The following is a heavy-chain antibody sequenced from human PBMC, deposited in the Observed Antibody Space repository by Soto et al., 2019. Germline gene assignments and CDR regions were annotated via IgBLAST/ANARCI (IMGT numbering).Heavy chain of an antibody. J-gene: IGHJ4*02. CDR1: GGTFSSYA. CDR3: ASGYSSSWYPDRFDY. D-gene: IGHD6-13*01. V-gene: IGHV1-69*13. CDR2: IIPIFGTA. Sequence: SVKVSCKASGGTFSSYAISWVRQAPGQGLEWMGGIIPIFGTANYAQKFQGRVTITADESTSTAYMELSSLRSEDTAVYYCASGYSSSWYPDRFDYWGQGTLVTVSS.